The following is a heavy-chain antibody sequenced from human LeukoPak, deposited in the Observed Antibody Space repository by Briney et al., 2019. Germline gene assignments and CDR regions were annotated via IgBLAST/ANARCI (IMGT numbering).Heavy chain of an antibody. CDR3: ARDPTSGIAVPVY. J-gene: IGHJ4*02. Sequence: RSGGSLRLSCAASGFTFSSYAMHWVRQAPGKGLEWVAVISYDGSNKYYADSVKGRFTISRDNSKNTLYLQMNSLRAEDTAVYYCARDPTSGIAVPVYWGQGTLVTVSS. CDR1: GFTFSSYA. CDR2: ISYDGSNK. V-gene: IGHV3-30-3*01. D-gene: IGHD6-19*01.